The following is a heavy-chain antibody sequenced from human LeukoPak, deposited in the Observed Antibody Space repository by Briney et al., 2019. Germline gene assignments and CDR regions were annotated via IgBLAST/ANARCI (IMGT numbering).Heavy chain of an antibody. Sequence: SETLSLTCTVSGGSISSYYWSWIRQPPGKGLEWIGYIYYSGSTNYNPSLKSRVTISVDTSKNQFSLKLSSVTAADTAVYYCAREGSSGWFDYWGQGTQVTVSS. CDR1: GGSISSYY. V-gene: IGHV4-59*01. J-gene: IGHJ4*02. CDR2: IYYSGST. CDR3: AREGSSGWFDY. D-gene: IGHD6-19*01.